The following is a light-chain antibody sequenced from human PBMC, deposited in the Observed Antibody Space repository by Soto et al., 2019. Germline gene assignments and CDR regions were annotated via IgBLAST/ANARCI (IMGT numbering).Light chain of an antibody. CDR1: QTVSNY. CDR3: QQLSNWPQT. V-gene: IGKV3-11*01. Sequence: EIVLTQSPATLSLSPGERATLSCRASQTVSNYLAWYQHKPGQAPRLLISAASNRATGIPARFSGSGSGTDFPLPISSLEPGDFAVYYCQQLSNWPQTFGQATKVEIK. CDR2: AAS. J-gene: IGKJ1*01.